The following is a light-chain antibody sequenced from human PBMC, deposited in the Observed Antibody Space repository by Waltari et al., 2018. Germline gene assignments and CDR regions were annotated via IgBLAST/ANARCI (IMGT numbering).Light chain of an antibody. CDR2: KTS. J-gene: IGKJ2*01. CDR3: QQYSGYST. V-gene: IGKV1-5*03. CDR1: QSIDTW. Sequence: DIQMTQSPSTLSASVGDRITITCRASQSIDTWLAWHQQKPVKAPKLLLYKTSTVESGVPSRFSGSCSGTEFTLTISSLQPDDFATYYCQQYSGYSTFGQGTKLEIK.